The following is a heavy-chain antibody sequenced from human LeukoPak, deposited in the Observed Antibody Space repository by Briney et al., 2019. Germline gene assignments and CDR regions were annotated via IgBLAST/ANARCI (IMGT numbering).Heavy chain of an antibody. CDR2: ISSSSSTI. CDR3: ARAVGCSSTSCYGAFDI. CDR1: GFTFSSYS. Sequence: GGSLRLPCAASGFTFSSYSMNWVRQAPGKGLEWVSYISSSSSTIYYADSVKGRFTISRDNAKNSLYLQMNSLRAEDTAVYYCARAVGCSSTSCYGAFDIWGQGTMVTVSS. J-gene: IGHJ3*02. V-gene: IGHV3-48*04. D-gene: IGHD2-2*01.